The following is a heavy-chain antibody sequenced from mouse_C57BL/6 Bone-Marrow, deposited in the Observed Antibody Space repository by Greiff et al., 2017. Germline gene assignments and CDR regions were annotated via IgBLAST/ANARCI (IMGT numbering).Heavy chain of an antibody. CDR3: ARLRDYDYDDGYYFDY. CDR2: IDPNSGGT. Sequence: QVQLQQPGAELVKPGASVKLSCKASGYTFTSYWMHWVKQRPGRGLEWIGRIDPNSGGTKYNEKFKSKATLTVDKPSSTAYMQLSSLTSEDSAVYYCARLRDYDYDDGYYFDYWGQGTTLTVSS. J-gene: IGHJ2*01. D-gene: IGHD2-4*01. CDR1: GYTFTSYW. V-gene: IGHV1-72*01.